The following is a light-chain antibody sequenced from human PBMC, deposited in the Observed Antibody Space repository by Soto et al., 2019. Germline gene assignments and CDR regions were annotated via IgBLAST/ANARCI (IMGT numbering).Light chain of an antibody. CDR2: GAS. V-gene: IGKV3-20*01. J-gene: IGKJ1*01. CDR3: QQYGSAGT. CDR1: QSISDT. Sequence: EIVMTQSPATLSVSPGGRATLSCRASQSISDTLACYQQKPGQAPRLLIYGASSRATGIPDRFSGSGSGTDFTLTISRLEPEDFAVYYCQQYGSAGTFGQGTKVDIK.